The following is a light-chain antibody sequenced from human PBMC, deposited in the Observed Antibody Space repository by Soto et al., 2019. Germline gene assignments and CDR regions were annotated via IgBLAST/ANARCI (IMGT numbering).Light chain of an antibody. CDR2: EGS. J-gene: IGLJ1*01. Sequence: SVLTKPASVSGSPGQSITISCTGTSSDVGSYNLVSWYQHHPGKAPKLMIYEGSQRPSGVSNRFSGSKSGNTASLTISGLKAEDEADYYCCSFAGSYSPYVFGTGTKVTVL. CDR3: CSFAGSYSPYV. V-gene: IGLV2-23*01. CDR1: SSDVGSYNL.